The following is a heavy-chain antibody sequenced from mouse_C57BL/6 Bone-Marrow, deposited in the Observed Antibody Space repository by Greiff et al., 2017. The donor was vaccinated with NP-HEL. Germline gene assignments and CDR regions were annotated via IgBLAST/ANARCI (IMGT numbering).Heavy chain of an antibody. Sequence: VQLKQSGAELVRPGASVTLSCKASGYTFTDYEMHWVKQTPVHGLEWIGAIDPETGGTAYNQKFKGKAILTADKSSSTAYMELRSLTSEDSAVYYCTRVTTVVVDYWGQGTTLTVSS. J-gene: IGHJ2*01. V-gene: IGHV1-15*01. CDR3: TRVTTVVVDY. CDR1: GYTFTDYE. D-gene: IGHD1-1*01. CDR2: IDPETGGT.